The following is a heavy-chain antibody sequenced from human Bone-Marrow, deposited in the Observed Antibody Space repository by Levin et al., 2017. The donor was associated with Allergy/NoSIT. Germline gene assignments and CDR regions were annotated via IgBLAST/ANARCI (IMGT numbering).Heavy chain of an antibody. CDR3: GRLASGYFYTDF. CDR1: GFSFSNYW. V-gene: IGHV5-51*01. CDR2: IYPGDSDT. D-gene: IGHD3-22*01. J-gene: IGHJ4*02. Sequence: KVSCKASGFSFSNYWIGWVRQMPGKGLEWMGFIYPGDSDTTYTPSFEGQVTISPDKSIRTAYLQWTRLKASDTAMYYCGRLASGYFYTDFWGQGTPVTVSS.